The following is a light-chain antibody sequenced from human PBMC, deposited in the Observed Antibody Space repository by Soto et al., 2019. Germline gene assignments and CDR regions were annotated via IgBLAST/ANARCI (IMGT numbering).Light chain of an antibody. J-gene: IGLJ2*01. CDR3: ASWDDSRKGVV. CDR2: SND. V-gene: IGLV1-44*01. CDR1: SSNIGSNT. Sequence: QSVLTQPPSASGTPGQRVTISCSGSSSNIGSNTVTWYQHLPGTAPKLLTYSNDQRPSGVPDRFSGSKSGTSASLAISGLQSEDEADYYCASWDDSRKGVVFGGGTKLTVL.